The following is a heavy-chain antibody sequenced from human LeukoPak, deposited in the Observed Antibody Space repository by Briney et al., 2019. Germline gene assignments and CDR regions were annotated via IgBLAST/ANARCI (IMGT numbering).Heavy chain of an antibody. D-gene: IGHD1-26*01. J-gene: IGHJ4*02. CDR2: IYYSGST. V-gene: IGHV4-59*01. Sequence: SETLSLTCTVSGGSISSYYWSWIRQPPGKGLEWIGYIYYSGSTNYNPSLKSRVTISVDTSKNQFSLKLSSVTAADTAVYYCARGARYSGSYQYYFDYWGRGTLVTVSS. CDR1: GGSISSYY. CDR3: ARGARYSGSYQYYFDY.